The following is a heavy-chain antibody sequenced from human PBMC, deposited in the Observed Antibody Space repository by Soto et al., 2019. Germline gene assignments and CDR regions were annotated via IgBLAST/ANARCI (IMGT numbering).Heavy chain of an antibody. CDR3: ARGAADTAMVDS. CDR1: GDSIRSSY. Sequence: PSWTLSLTGAACGDSIRSSYWTWILQPPGKGLEWLGSIFYSGSTFYNPSLKSRVTISIHTSKSQFSLQLTSVTAADTAVYYCARGAADTAMVDSWGQGTLVTVSS. D-gene: IGHD5-18*01. V-gene: IGHV4-59*01. CDR2: IFYSGST. J-gene: IGHJ4*02.